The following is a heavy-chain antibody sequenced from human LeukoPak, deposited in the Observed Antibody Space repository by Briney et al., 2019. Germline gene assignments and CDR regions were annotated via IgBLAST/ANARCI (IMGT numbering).Heavy chain of an antibody. CDR3: ARANYYDSRALAFDI. CDR2: ISAYNGNT. Sequence: GASVKVSCKASGYTFTSYGISWVRQAPGQGLEWMGWISAYNGNTNYAQKLQGRVTMTTDTSTSTAYMELRSLRSDDTAVYYCARANYYDSRALAFDIWGQGTMVTVSS. D-gene: IGHD3-22*01. J-gene: IGHJ3*02. V-gene: IGHV1-18*01. CDR1: GYTFTSYG.